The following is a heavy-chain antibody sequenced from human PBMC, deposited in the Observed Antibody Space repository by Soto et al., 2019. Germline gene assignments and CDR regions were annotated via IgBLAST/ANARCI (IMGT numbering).Heavy chain of an antibody. Sequence: QVQLVESGGGLVKPGGSLRLSCAASGFTFSDYYMRWIRQAPGKGLEWVSYISSSGSTIYYADSVKGRFTISRDNAKNSLYLQMNSLRAEDTAVYYCARGLSCISTSCHVGPVDVWGQGTTVTVSS. V-gene: IGHV3-11*01. CDR2: ISSSGSTI. J-gene: IGHJ6*02. CDR3: ARGLSCISTSCHVGPVDV. D-gene: IGHD2-2*01. CDR1: GFTFSDYY.